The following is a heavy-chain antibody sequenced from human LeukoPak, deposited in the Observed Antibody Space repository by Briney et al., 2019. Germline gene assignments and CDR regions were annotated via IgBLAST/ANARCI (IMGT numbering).Heavy chain of an antibody. Sequence: SETLSLTCTVSDDSITMYYWTWIRQPPGKGLEWIGEINHSGSTNYNPSLKSRVTISVDTSKNQFSLKLSSVTAADTAVYYCARDQPLTYYYDSSGYYSNPATYFDYWGQGTLVTVSS. CDR2: INHSGST. J-gene: IGHJ4*02. D-gene: IGHD3-22*01. V-gene: IGHV4-34*01. CDR3: ARDQPLTYYYDSSGYYSNPATYFDY. CDR1: DDSITMYY.